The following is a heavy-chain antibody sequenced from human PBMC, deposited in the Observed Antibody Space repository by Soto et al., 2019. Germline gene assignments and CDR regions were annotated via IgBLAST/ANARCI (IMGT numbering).Heavy chain of an antibody. Sequence: QVQLQESGPGLVKPSETLSLTCTVSGDSINFYHWTWIRQPPGKGLEWMGYIYYTGSTNYNPSLKCRVSISVDTSKNQFSLKLSSVTAADTAVYYCARVARTGQYYFDFWGQGALVTVSS. D-gene: IGHD1-1*01. CDR3: ARVARTGQYYFDF. CDR1: GDSINFYH. CDR2: IYYTGST. J-gene: IGHJ4*02. V-gene: IGHV4-59*01.